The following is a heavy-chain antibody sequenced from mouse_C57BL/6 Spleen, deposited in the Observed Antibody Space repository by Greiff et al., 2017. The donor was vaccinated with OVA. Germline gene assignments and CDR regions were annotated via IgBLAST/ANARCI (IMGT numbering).Heavy chain of an antibody. V-gene: IGHV1-80*01. Sequence: VQLQQSGAELVKPGASVKISCKASGYAFSSYWMNWVKQRPGKGLEWIGQIYPGDGDTNYNGKFKGKATLTADKSSSTAYMQLSSLTSEDSAVYFCARPPSTVVATYWYFDVWGTGTTVTVSS. CDR1: GYAFSSYW. J-gene: IGHJ1*03. CDR2: IYPGDGDT. CDR3: ARPPSTVVATYWYFDV. D-gene: IGHD1-1*01.